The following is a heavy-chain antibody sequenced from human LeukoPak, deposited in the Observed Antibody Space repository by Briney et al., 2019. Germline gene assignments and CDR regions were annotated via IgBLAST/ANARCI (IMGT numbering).Heavy chain of an antibody. V-gene: IGHV1-8*03. CDR1: GYTFTSYD. Sequence: GASVKVSCKASGYTFTSYDINWVRQATGQGLEWMGWMNPNSGNTGYAQKFQGRVTITRNTSISTAYMELSSLRSEDTAVYYCARGRGWDIVLMVYAGGFDYWGQGTLVTVSS. CDR2: MNPNSGNT. D-gene: IGHD2-8*01. CDR3: ARGRGWDIVLMVYAGGFDY. J-gene: IGHJ4*02.